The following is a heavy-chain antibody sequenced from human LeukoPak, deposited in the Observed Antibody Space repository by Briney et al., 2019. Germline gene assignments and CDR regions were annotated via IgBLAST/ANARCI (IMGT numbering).Heavy chain of an antibody. CDR1: GGSISSGSYY. CDR3: ARDQDYYYYYYMDV. J-gene: IGHJ6*03. V-gene: IGHV4-61*02. CDR2: IYTSGST. Sequence: SETLSLTCTVSGGSISSGSYYWRWIRQPAGKGLEWIGRIYTSGSTNYNPSLKSRVTISVDTSKNQFSLKLSSVTAADTAVYYCARDQDYYYYYYMDVWGKGTTVTVSS.